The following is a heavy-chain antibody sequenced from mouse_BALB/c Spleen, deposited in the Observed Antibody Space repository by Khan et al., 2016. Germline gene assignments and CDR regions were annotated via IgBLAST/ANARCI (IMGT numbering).Heavy chain of an antibody. V-gene: IGHV5-15*02. CDR1: GFTFSDYG. CDR2: ISNLAYSI. D-gene: IGHD1-1*01. J-gene: IGHJ1*01. CDR3: ASDYYGSIYLYFDV. Sequence: EVELVESGGGLVQPGGSRKLSCAASGFTFSDYGMAWVRQAPGKGPEWVAFISNLAYSIYYADTVTGRFTISRENAKNTLYLEMSSLRSEDTAMYYCASDYYGSIYLYFDVWGAGTTVTVSS.